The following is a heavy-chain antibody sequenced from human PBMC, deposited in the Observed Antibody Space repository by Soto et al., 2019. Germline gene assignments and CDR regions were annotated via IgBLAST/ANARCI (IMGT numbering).Heavy chain of an antibody. V-gene: IGHV4-39*01. CDR1: GGSIRSSSYY. D-gene: IGHD1-26*01. Sequence: SETLSLTCTVSGGSIRSSSYYWGRIRQPPGRGLEWIGSISYSGSAYYNPSLKSRVTIFVDTSKNQVSLKLSSVTAADTAVYYCASPNSGRYYYFDYWGQGTLVTVSS. CDR3: ASPNSGRYYYFDY. CDR2: ISYSGSA. J-gene: IGHJ4*02.